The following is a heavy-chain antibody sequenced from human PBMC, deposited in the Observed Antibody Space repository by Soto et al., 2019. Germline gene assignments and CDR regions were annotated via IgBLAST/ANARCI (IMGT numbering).Heavy chain of an antibody. Sequence: QVQLVESGGGVVQPGRSLRLSCEASGFTFSSYGMHWVRQAPGKGLEWVAVIWYDGSNKYYADSVKGRFTISRDNSKNTLYRQMNSLRADDTAVYYCARDQFITMVRGVLDYWGQGTLVTVAS. CDR3: ARDQFITMVRGVLDY. D-gene: IGHD3-10*01. J-gene: IGHJ4*02. CDR1: GFTFSSYG. CDR2: IWYDGSNK. V-gene: IGHV3-33*01.